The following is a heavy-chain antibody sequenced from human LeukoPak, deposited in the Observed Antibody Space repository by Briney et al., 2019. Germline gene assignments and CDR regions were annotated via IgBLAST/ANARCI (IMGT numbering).Heavy chain of an antibody. V-gene: IGHV4-34*01. J-gene: IGHJ5*02. CDR3: AREKLHFFDSLNWFAP. D-gene: IGHD3-9*01. Sequence: SETLSLTCAVYGGSFSGYYWSWIRQPPGKGLEWIGEINHSGSTNYNPSLKSRVTISVDTSKNQFSLKLSSVTAADTAVYYCAREKLHFFDSLNWFAPGGQGPRVPAPS. CDR1: GGSFSGYY. CDR2: INHSGST.